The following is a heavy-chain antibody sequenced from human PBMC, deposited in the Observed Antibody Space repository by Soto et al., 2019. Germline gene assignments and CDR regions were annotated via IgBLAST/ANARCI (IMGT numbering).Heavy chain of an antibody. CDR3: AKAATTGDYFDY. J-gene: IGHJ4*02. CDR1: GFTLSGYA. D-gene: IGHD4-4*01. CDR2: ISSSGVGT. V-gene: IGHV3-64*01. Sequence: PGGSLRLSCAASGFTLSGYAMDWVRQAPGKGLEYVSGISSSGVGTYYANSVQGRFTISRDNSKNTLYLQMSSLRAEDTAVYYCAKAATTGDYFDYWGQGTLVTVSS.